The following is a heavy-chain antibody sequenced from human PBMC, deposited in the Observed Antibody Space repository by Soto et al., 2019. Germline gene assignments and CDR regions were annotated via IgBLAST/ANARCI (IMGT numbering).Heavy chain of an antibody. CDR2: IYRSGTT. CDR3: ARTHSGSYYSVFNY. D-gene: IGHD1-26*01. Sequence: SETLSLTCVDSNFSISSGYYWGWIRQSPGKGLEWIASIYRSGTTSYNPSLKSRVTISVDPSKNQFSLMLTAVTAADTAVYYCARTHSGSYYSVFNYWGRGSLVTVSS. V-gene: IGHV4-38-2*01. CDR1: NFSISSGYY. J-gene: IGHJ4*02.